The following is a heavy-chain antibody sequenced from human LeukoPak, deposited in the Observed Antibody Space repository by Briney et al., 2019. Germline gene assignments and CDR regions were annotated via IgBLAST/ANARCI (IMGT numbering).Heavy chain of an antibody. D-gene: IGHD1-26*01. Sequence: GGSLRLSCAASGLSFSNYGITWVRQAPGKGLEWVSAITRSSGHIYYADSVKGRFTISGDDSKKSVYLQMNSLRADDTAVYYRARGAIVGTVYYFDSWGQGTLVTVSS. V-gene: IGHV3-21*01. CDR1: GLSFSNYG. CDR3: ARGAIVGTVYYFDS. CDR2: ITRSSGHI. J-gene: IGHJ4*02.